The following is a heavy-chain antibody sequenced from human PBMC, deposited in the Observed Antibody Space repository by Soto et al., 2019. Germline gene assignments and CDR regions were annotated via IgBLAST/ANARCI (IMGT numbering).Heavy chain of an antibody. D-gene: IGHD3-16*01. CDR1: DGSFSGYY. V-gene: IGHV4-34*01. Sequence: KPMETLSLTCAVYDGSFSGYYWSWTRQSSRKGLEWIGEINHSGSTNYNPSLKSRVTISVDTSKNQFSLKLSSVTAADTAVYYCARHNGPLYVGYYYDMAVWGQVTTVTVS. CDR3: ARHNGPLYVGYYYDMAV. J-gene: IGHJ6*02. CDR2: INHSGST.